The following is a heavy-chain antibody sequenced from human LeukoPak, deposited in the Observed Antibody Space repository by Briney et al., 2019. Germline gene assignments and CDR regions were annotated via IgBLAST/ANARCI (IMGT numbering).Heavy chain of an antibody. Sequence: SETLSLTCTVSGGSITSYCWGWVRQPPGKGLEWIGYIYTSGSTDYNPSLRSRVTTSVDTSKNQLSLELRFLTAADTAVYYCATSYDAKTAPYDLWGQGTLVTVSS. CDR2: IYTSGST. V-gene: IGHV4-4*09. D-gene: IGHD3-3*01. CDR1: GGSITSYC. CDR3: ATSYDAKTAPYDL. J-gene: IGHJ5*02.